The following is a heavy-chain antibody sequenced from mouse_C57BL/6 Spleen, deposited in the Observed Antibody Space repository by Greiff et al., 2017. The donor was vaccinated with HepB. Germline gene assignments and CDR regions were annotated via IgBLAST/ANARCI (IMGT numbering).Heavy chain of an antibody. CDR3: ARGDGYYYFDY. CDR2: IDPSDSYT. D-gene: IGHD2-3*01. V-gene: IGHV1-69*01. J-gene: IGHJ2*01. CDR1: GYTFTSYW. Sequence: VQLQQPGAELVMPGASVKLSCKASGYTFTSYWMHWVKQRPGQGLEWIGEIDPSDSYTNYNQKFKGKSTLTVDKSSSTAYMPLSSLTSEDSAVYYCARGDGYYYFDYWGQGTTLTVSS.